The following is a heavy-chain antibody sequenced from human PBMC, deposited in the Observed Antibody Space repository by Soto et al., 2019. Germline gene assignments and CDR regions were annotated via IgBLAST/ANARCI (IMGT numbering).Heavy chain of an antibody. Sequence: QVQLXQXGAXXLKPSETLSLTCXVYGGSFXXXXXXXXXXXXXKXXXXXGXIXHSGSTNYNPSLKSRVTISVDTSKNQFSLKLSSVTAADTAVYYCARDVRYSSSPPGXXXHXAXXXXXXGMDVWGQGTTVTVSS. CDR2: IXHSGST. J-gene: IGHJ6*02. CDR1: GGSFXXXX. CDR3: ARDVRYSSSPPGXXXHXAXXXXXXGMDV. V-gene: IGHV4-34*01. D-gene: IGHD6-6*01.